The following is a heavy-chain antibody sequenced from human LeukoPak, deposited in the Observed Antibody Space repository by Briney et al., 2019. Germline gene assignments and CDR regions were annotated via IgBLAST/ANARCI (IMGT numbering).Heavy chain of an antibody. J-gene: IGHJ4*02. Sequence: SETLSLTCTVSGGSISSYYWSWIRQPPGKGLEWSEYIYYSGSTNYNPSLKSRVTISVDTSKNQFSLKLSSVTAADTAVYYCARFPMGGQHRIVGAAWWGQGTLVTVSS. CDR1: GGSISSYY. D-gene: IGHD1-26*01. V-gene: IGHV4-59*08. CDR3: ARFPMGGQHRIVGAAW. CDR2: IYYSGST.